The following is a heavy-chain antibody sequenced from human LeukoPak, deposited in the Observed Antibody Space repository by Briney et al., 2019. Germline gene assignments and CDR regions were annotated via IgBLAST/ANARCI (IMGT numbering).Heavy chain of an antibody. J-gene: IGHJ4*02. CDR2: VYHTANA. CDR3: ARVDYGDDSPFDS. CDR1: GYSISHGYY. D-gene: IGHD4-17*01. V-gene: IGHV4-38-2*01. Sequence: SETLSLTCAVSGYSISHGYYWAWVRKPPGKGLDWIGAVYHTANAYSNPSLRSRDTTSIDTSNNQFSLRVTSVTAADTAVYYCARVDYGDDSPFDSWGQGTLVTVSS.